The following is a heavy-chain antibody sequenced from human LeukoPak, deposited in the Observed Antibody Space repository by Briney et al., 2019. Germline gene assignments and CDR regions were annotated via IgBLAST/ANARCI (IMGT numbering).Heavy chain of an antibody. D-gene: IGHD3-3*01. CDR1: GGSISSGGYY. CDR2: IYHSGST. CDR3: ARVSILEWLLDY. V-gene: IGHV4-30-2*01. Sequence: SQTLSLTCTVSGGSISSGGYYWSRIRQPPGKGLEWIGYIYHSGSTYYNPSLKSRVTISVDRSKNQFSLKLSSVTAADTAVYYCARVSILEWLLDYWGQGTLVTVSS. J-gene: IGHJ4*02.